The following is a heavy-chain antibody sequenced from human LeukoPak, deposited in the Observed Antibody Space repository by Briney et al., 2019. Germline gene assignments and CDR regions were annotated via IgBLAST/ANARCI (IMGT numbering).Heavy chain of an antibody. V-gene: IGHV3-23*01. CDR1: GFTFSTYA. J-gene: IGHJ5*02. D-gene: IGHD3-10*01. CDR3: AKGLEGTRFDP. Sequence: GSLRLSCAASGFTFSTYAMNWVRQAPGKGLEWVSIITGSGGSTFYADSVKGRFTISRDNSKNTLYLQMNSLRVEDTAVYYCAKGLEGTRFDPWGQGTLVTVSS. CDR2: ITGSGGST.